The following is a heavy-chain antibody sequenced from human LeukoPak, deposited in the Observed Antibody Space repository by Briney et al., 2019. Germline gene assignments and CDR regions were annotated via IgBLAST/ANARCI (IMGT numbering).Heavy chain of an antibody. CDR3: ARQGQISAFDI. CDR2: INDSGNT. CDR1: GYSISTGYY. Sequence: SETLSLTCTVSGYSISTGYYWDWIRQPPGKGLEWIGEINDSGNTNYKSSLKSRVTISADRSKNQFSLKMTSVTAADTAVYYCARQGQISAFDIWGQGNLVIVSS. J-gene: IGHJ4*02. V-gene: IGHV4-38-2*02. D-gene: IGHD3-16*02.